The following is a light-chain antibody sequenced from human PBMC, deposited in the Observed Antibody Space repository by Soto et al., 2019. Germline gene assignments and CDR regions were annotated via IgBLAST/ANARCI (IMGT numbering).Light chain of an antibody. V-gene: IGLV2-14*01. Sequence: QSVLTQPASVSGSPGQSITISCTGTSSDVGGYNFVSWYQQHPGKAPKLMIYDVSSRPSGVSNRFSGSKSGNTASLTISGFQAEDEGDYYCSSYASSSTVVFGAGTKVTVL. CDR1: SSDVGGYNF. CDR3: SSYASSSTVV. J-gene: IGLJ3*02. CDR2: DVS.